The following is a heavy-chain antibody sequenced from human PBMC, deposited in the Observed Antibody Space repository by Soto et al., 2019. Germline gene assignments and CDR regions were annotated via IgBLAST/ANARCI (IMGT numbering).Heavy chain of an antibody. V-gene: IGHV4-59*08. J-gene: IGHJ4*02. D-gene: IGHD3-10*01. CDR3: ARSGEFVFVLPASDY. CDR2: IYYSGST. CDR1: GGSISSYY. Sequence: SETVSLTCTVSGGSISSYYWSWIRQPPGKGLEWIGYIYYSGSTNYNPSLKSRVTISVDTSKNQFSLKPSSVTAADTAVYYCARSGEFVFVLPASDYWGQCTLVIVAS.